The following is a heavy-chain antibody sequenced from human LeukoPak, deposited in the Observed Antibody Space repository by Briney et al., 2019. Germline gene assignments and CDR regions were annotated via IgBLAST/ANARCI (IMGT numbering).Heavy chain of an antibody. D-gene: IGHD4-17*01. CDR2: ISGSGGST. Sequence: GGSLRLSCAASGFTFSSYAMSWVRQAPGKGLEWVSAISGSGGSTYYADSVKGRFTISRDNSKNTLYLQMYSLRAEDTAVYYCAKHVPDGEFPPCYYYGMDVWGKGTTVTVSS. J-gene: IGHJ6*04. V-gene: IGHV3-23*01. CDR3: AKHVPDGEFPPCYYYGMDV. CDR1: GFTFSSYA.